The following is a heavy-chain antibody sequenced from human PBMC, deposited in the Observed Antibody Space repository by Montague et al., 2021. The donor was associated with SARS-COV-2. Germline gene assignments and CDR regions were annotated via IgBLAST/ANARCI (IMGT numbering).Heavy chain of an antibody. CDR2: MHSTGST. CDR1: GGSINNYF. D-gene: IGHD2-15*01. CDR3: ARAVVGAKTATIES. Sequence: SETLSLTCSVSGGSINNYFWGWIRQSPGKGLEWVGYMHSTGSTAXXHSLKRRVIISVDTSKTQISLKLSSVSAADTALYYCARAVVGAKTATIESWGQGTLVTVSS. J-gene: IGHJ4*02. V-gene: IGHV4-59*01.